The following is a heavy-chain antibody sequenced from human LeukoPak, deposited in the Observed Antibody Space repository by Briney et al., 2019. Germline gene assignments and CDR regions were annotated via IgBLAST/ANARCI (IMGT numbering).Heavy chain of an antibody. V-gene: IGHV1-2*04. J-gene: IGHJ4*02. CDR2: INPNSGGT. Sequence: ASVKVSCKASGYTFTGYYMHWVRQAPGQGLEWMGWINPNSGGTNYAQKFQGWVTMTRDTSISTAYMELSRLRSDDTAVYYCARARTTYYYDSSGYFSIFDYWGQGTLVTVSS. CDR3: ARARTTYYYDSSGYFSIFDY. CDR1: GYTFTGYY. D-gene: IGHD3-22*01.